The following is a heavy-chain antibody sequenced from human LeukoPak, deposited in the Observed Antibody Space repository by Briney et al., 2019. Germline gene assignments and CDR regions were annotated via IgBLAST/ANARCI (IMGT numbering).Heavy chain of an antibody. Sequence: SETLSLTCSVSGGSISNYYWSWIRQPPGKGLEWIGYVYYSGSTNYNPSLKSRVTISVDTSKNQFSLKLSSVTAADTAVYYCARRDSSGYYSWFDPWGQGTLVTVSS. D-gene: IGHD3-22*01. CDR1: GGSISNYY. CDR3: ARRDSSGYYSWFDP. V-gene: IGHV4-59*08. CDR2: VYYSGST. J-gene: IGHJ5*02.